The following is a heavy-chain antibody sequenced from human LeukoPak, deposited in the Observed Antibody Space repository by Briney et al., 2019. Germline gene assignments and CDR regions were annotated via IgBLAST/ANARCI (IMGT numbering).Heavy chain of an antibody. CDR2: IYYSGST. J-gene: IGHJ4*02. Sequence: PSETLSLTCTVSGGSISSSSYYWGWIRQPPGKGLEWIGSIYYSGSTYYNPSLKSRVTISVDTSKNQFSLKLSSVTAADTAVYYCARTVGKTYYYDSSGYYDYWGQGTLVTVSS. V-gene: IGHV4-39*01. D-gene: IGHD3-22*01. CDR1: GGSISSSSYY. CDR3: ARTVGKTYYYDSSGYYDY.